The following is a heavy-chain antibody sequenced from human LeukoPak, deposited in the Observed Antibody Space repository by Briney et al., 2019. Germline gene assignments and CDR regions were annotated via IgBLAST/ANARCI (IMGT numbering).Heavy chain of an antibody. J-gene: IGHJ2*01. D-gene: IGHD5/OR15-5a*01. CDR1: GGTFSSYA. CDR3: ARDLRVVSSGYFDL. Sequence: GSSVKASCKASGGTFSSYAISWVRQAPGQGLEWMGGIIPIFGTANYAQKFQGRVTITADESTSTAYMEPSSLRSEDTAVYYCARDLRVVSSGYFDLWGRGTLVTVSS. CDR2: IIPIFGTA. V-gene: IGHV1-69*01.